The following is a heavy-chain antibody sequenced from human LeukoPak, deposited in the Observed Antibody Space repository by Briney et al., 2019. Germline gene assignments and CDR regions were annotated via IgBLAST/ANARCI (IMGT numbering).Heavy chain of an antibody. CDR2: ISAYNGNT. V-gene: IGHV1-18*01. CDR3: ARVHSSWYLFDY. D-gene: IGHD6-13*01. Sequence: ASVKVSCKASGYTFTSYGISWVRQAPGQGLAWMGWISAYNGNTNYAQKLQGRVTMTTDTSTSTAYMELRSLRSDDTAVYYCARVHSSWYLFDYWGQGTLVTVSS. CDR1: GYTFTSYG. J-gene: IGHJ4*02.